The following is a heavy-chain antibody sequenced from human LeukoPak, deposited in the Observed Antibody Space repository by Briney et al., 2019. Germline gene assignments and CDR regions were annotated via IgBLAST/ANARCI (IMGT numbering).Heavy chain of an antibody. CDR2: INHSGNS. V-gene: IGHV4-34*01. CDR1: GGSFSDYY. J-gene: IGHJ3*02. D-gene: IGHD1-26*01. Sequence: PSETLSRTCAVYGGSFSDYYCTWIRQPPGKGLELIGDINHSGNSSYNKSLKRRVTISVDTSKNQVSLELNSVTAADTAVYYCGMFAVIVGGGLDIWGQGTVVTVSS. CDR3: GMFAVIVGGGLDI.